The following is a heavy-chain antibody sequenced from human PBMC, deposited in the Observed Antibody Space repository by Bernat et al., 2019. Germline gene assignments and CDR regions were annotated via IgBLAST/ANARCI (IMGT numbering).Heavy chain of an antibody. CDR2: MFSGGGT. D-gene: IGHD4/OR15-4a*01. J-gene: IGHJ4*02. CDR1: GFTVSNSY. V-gene: IGHV3-53*05. Sequence: VQLVETGGGLIQPGGSLRLSCAASGFTVSNSYMTWVRRAPGKGLEWVSVMFSGGGTSYADSVRGRFTISRDNSKNTLYLQMNSLRAEDTAVYYCATGASVTMYWGQGTLVTVSS. CDR3: ATGASVTMY.